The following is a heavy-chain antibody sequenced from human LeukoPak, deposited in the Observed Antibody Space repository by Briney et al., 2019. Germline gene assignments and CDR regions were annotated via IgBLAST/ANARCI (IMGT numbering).Heavy chain of an antibody. Sequence: PGGSLRLSCAASGFTFSSCSLTWVRQAPGKGLEWVSVISGSGGTTYYADSVKGRFTISRDNSKNTLFLQMNSLRAEDTAVYYCARGRTGYIPDYWGQGTLVTVSS. CDR2: ISGSGGTT. CDR3: ARGRTGYIPDY. V-gene: IGHV3-23*01. J-gene: IGHJ4*02. D-gene: IGHD6-13*01. CDR1: GFTFSSCS.